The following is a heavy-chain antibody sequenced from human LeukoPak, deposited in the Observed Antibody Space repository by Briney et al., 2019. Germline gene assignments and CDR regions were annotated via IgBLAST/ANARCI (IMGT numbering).Heavy chain of an antibody. J-gene: IGHJ4*02. CDR2: ISAYNGNT. CDR3: ARGTGEGYTYGRYYFDY. V-gene: IGHV1-18*01. CDR1: GYTFTIYG. Sequence: GASVKVSCKASGYTFTIYGISWVRQAPGQGLEWMGWISAYNGNTNYAQKLQGRVTMTTDTSTSTAYMELRSLRSDDTAVYYCARGTGEGYTYGRYYFDYWGQGTLVTVSS. D-gene: IGHD5-18*01.